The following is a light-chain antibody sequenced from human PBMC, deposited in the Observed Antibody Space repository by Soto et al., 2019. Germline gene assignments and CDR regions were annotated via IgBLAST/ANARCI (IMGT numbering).Light chain of an antibody. CDR2: DAS. CDR1: QSVSSN. V-gene: IGKV3-15*01. Sequence: EIVLTRSPATLSVSPGERATRSCRASQSVSSNLAWYQQKPGQAPRLLIYDASTRATGIPARFSGSGSGTEFTLTISSLQSEDFAVYCCQQYNNWPGTFGQGTKVDIK. J-gene: IGKJ1*01. CDR3: QQYNNWPGT.